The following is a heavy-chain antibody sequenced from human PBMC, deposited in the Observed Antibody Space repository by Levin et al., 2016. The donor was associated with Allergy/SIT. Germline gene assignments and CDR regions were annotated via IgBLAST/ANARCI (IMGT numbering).Heavy chain of an antibody. CDR2: IWYDGSKK. CDR3: ARDGAIFGVLHNWFDP. Sequence: GGSLRLSCAASGFTFSSYGMHWVRQAPGKGLEWVAAIWYDGSKKYYVDSMKGRFTISRDNSKNTLYLQMNSLRAEDTAIYYCARDGAIFGVLHNWFDPWGQGTLVTVSS. CDR1: GFTFSSYG. V-gene: IGHV3-33*01. J-gene: IGHJ5*02. D-gene: IGHD3-3*01.